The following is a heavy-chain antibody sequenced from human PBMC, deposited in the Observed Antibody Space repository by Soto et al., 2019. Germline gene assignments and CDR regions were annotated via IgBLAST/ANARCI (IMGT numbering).Heavy chain of an antibody. J-gene: IGHJ4*02. Sequence: QVQLVESGGGVVQPGRSLRLSCAASGFTFSSYAMHWVRQAPGKGLEWVAVISYDGSNKYYADSVKGRFTISRDNSKNTLYLQMNSLRAEDTAVYYCARDPSDGGNFYFDYWGQGTLVTVSS. CDR1: GFTFSSYA. CDR2: ISYDGSNK. V-gene: IGHV3-30-3*01. CDR3: ARDPSDGGNFYFDY. D-gene: IGHD2-21*02.